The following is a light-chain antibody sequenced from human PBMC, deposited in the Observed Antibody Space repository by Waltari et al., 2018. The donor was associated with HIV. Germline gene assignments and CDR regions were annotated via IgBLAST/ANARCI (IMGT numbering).Light chain of an antibody. J-gene: IGLJ2*01. V-gene: IGLV10-54*04. CDR1: SNNVGNQG. CDR3: ATWDISLSAVV. CDR2: RDN. Sequence: QAGLTQPPSVSKGMRQTATLTCTGNSNNVGNQGAAWLQQHQRHPPKLLTCRDNKRPSGISERFSASRSGNTASLTITGVQPEDEADYFCATWDISLSAVVFGGGTTLTVL.